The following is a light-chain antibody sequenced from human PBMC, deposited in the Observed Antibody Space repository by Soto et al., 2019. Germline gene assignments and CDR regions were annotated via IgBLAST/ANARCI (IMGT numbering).Light chain of an antibody. Sequence: DLQMTQAPSAMSASVGDRVTITCRASQGISDYLAWFQQRPGQGPKRLIYGASNLQSGVPPRFSGSGSETEFTLTITNVQPEDIATYYGLQHNAYPFTFGQGTKLEIK. CDR3: LQHNAYPFT. CDR2: GAS. V-gene: IGKV1-17*03. CDR1: QGISDY. J-gene: IGKJ2*01.